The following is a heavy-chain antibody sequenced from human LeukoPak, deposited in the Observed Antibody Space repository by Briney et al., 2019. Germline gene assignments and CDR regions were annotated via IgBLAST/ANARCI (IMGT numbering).Heavy chain of an antibody. CDR3: ARDVAYYYDSSGYRD. Sequence: GASVKVSCKASGYTFTSYAMNRVRQAPGQGLEWMGWINTNTGNPTYAQGFTGRFVFSLDTSVSTAYLQISSLKAEDTAVYYCARDVAYYYDSSGYRDWGQGTLVTVSS. CDR1: GYTFTSYA. D-gene: IGHD3-22*01. V-gene: IGHV7-4-1*02. J-gene: IGHJ4*02. CDR2: INTNTGNP.